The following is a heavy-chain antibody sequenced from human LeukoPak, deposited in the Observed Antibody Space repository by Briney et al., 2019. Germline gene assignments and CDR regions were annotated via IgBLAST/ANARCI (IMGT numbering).Heavy chain of an antibody. CDR1: GFTFSSYG. Sequence: GGSLRLSCAASGFTFSSYGMHWVRQAPGKGLEWVAFIRYDGSNKYYADSVKGRFTISRDNSKNTLYLQMNSLRAEDTAVYYCARVVDSSSWYNWFDPWGQGTLATVSS. CDR2: IRYDGSNK. J-gene: IGHJ5*02. D-gene: IGHD6-13*01. V-gene: IGHV3-30*02. CDR3: ARVVDSSSWYNWFDP.